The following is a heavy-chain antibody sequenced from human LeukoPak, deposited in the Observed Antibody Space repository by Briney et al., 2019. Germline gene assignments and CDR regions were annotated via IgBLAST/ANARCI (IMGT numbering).Heavy chain of an antibody. CDR3: ARGYYDSSGYPFDY. CDR1: GFTFSSYW. V-gene: IGHV3-7*01. D-gene: IGHD3-22*01. Sequence: GGSLRLSCAASGFTFSSYWMSWVRQAPGKGLEWVANIKQDGSEKYYVDSVKGRFTISRDNAKNSLYLQMNSLRAEDTAVYYCARGYYDSSGYPFDYWGQGTLVTVSS. CDR2: IKQDGSEK. J-gene: IGHJ4*02.